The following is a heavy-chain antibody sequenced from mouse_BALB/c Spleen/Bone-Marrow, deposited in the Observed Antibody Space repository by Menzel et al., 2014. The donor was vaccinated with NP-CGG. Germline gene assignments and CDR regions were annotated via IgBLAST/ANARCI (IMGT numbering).Heavy chain of an antibody. Sequence: EVQLQQSGGGLVKPGGSLKLSCTASGFAFSSYDMSWVRQTPEKRLEWVAYISSGGGSTYYSDTVKGRFTISRDNAKNTLYLEMSSLKSEDTAMYCCARHMIRGFAYWGQGTLVTVSA. CDR1: GFAFSSYD. CDR3: ARHMIRGFAY. J-gene: IGHJ3*01. D-gene: IGHD2-4*01. V-gene: IGHV5-12-1*01. CDR2: ISSGGGST.